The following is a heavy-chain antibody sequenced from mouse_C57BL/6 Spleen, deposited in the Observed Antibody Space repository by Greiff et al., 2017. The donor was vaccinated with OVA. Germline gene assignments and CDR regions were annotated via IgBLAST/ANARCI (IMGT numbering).Heavy chain of an antibody. Sequence: QVQLKESGPELVKPGASVTISCKASGYSFSSSWMNWVKQRPGKGLEWIGRIYPGDGDTNYNGKFKGKDNLTAANSASTAYMQLSILTAEDSAVYFCARFLSTMITRYFDVWGTGTTVTVSS. CDR1: GYSFSSSW. V-gene: IGHV1-82*01. D-gene: IGHD2-4*01. CDR2: IYPGDGDT. CDR3: ARFLSTMITRYFDV. J-gene: IGHJ1*03.